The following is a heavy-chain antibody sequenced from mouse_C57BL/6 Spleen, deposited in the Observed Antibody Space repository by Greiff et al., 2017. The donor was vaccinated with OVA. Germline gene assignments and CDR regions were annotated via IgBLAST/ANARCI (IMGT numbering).Heavy chain of an antibody. CDR3: ARSYDGYGYFDY. J-gene: IGHJ2*01. V-gene: IGHV1-26*01. D-gene: IGHD2-3*01. CDR1: GYTFTDYY. CDR2: INPNNGGT. Sequence: EVQLKHSGPELVKPGASVKISCKASGYTFTDYYMNWVKQSHGKSLEWIGDINPNNGGTSYNQKFKGKATLTVDKSSSTAYMELRSLTSEDSAVYYCARSYDGYGYFDYWGQGTTLTVSS.